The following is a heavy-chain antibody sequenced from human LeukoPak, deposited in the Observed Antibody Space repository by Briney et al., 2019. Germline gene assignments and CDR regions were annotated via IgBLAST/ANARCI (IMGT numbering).Heavy chain of an antibody. CDR2: MNPNSGGI. Sequence: ASVKVSCKASGYTFTGYYINWVRQAPGQGLEWMGWMNPNSGGINYAQKFQGRVTMTRDTSISTAYMELSRLRSDDTAVYYCARGYCSSSSCYFYNSWGQGTLVTVSS. V-gene: IGHV1-2*02. J-gene: IGHJ4*02. D-gene: IGHD2-2*01. CDR1: GYTFTGYY. CDR3: ARGYCSSSSCYFYNS.